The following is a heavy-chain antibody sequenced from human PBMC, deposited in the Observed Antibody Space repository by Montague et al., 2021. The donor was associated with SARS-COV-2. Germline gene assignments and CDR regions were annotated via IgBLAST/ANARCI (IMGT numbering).Heavy chain of an antibody. Sequence: SQSLSLACAVYGGSFSGYYWTWIRQSPGEGLEWIAEINHSGTTNYNFNPSLRSRVTISVDTSKSQFSLKLTSVTAADTGVYYCARWDPQTLTLIGLRGKSASDYWGQETLVTVSS. D-gene: IGHD4-23*01. J-gene: IGHJ4*02. V-gene: IGHV4-34*01. CDR1: GGSFSGYY. CDR3: ARWDPQTLTLIGLRGKSASDY. CDR2: INHSGTT.